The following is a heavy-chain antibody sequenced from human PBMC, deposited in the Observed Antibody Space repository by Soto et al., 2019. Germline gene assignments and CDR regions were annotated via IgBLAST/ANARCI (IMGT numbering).Heavy chain of an antibody. CDR1: GFTFSIYA. CDR3: AKGFDYYGSGSYYFDY. V-gene: IGHV3-23*01. Sequence: GSLRLYCAASGFTFSIYAMSWVRQAPGKGLEWVSAISDSGGSTYYADSVKGRFTISRDNSKNTLYLQMNSLRAEDTAVYYCAKGFDYYGSGSYYFDYWGQGTLVTVSS. D-gene: IGHD3-10*01. J-gene: IGHJ4*02. CDR2: ISDSGGST.